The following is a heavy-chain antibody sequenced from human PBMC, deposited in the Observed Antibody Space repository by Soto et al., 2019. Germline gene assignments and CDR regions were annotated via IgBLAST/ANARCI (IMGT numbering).Heavy chain of an antibody. CDR3: ARDKSPYSSGWHNRHFDY. V-gene: IGHV3-30-3*01. Sequence: QVQLVESGGGVVQPGRSLRLSCAASGFTFSSYAMHWVRQAPGKGLEWVAVISYDGSNKYYADSVKGRFTISRDNSQNTLYRQIHSLRAEDPAVYYCARDKSPYSSGWHNRHFDYWGQGTLVTVSS. J-gene: IGHJ4*02. D-gene: IGHD6-19*01. CDR1: GFTFSSYA. CDR2: ISYDGSNK.